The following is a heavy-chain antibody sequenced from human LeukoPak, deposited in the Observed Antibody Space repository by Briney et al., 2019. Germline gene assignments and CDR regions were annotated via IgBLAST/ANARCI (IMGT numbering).Heavy chain of an antibody. CDR3: ARIKVATPY. J-gene: IGHJ4*02. Sequence: RASVKVSCKASGYTFTGYYMHWVRQAPGQGLEWMGWISAYNGNTNYAQKLQGRVTMTTDTSTSTAYMELRSLRSDDTAVYYCARIKVATPYWGQGTLVTVSS. V-gene: IGHV1-18*04. D-gene: IGHD5-12*01. CDR1: GYTFTGYY. CDR2: ISAYNGNT.